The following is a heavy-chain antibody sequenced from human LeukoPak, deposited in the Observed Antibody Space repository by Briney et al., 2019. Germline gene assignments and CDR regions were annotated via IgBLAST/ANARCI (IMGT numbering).Heavy chain of an antibody. D-gene: IGHD5/OR15-5a*01. CDR2: ISSNSRTI. V-gene: IGHV3-48*01. Sequence: HPGGSLRLSCAVSGLTFSSNDMHWIRQAPGKGLEWVSYISSNSRTIYYADSVKGRFTISRDNAKNSLFLQMNSLRVEDSAVYYCVTDFPVFWGQGTLVTVPS. J-gene: IGHJ4*02. CDR1: GLTFSSND. CDR3: VTDFPVF.